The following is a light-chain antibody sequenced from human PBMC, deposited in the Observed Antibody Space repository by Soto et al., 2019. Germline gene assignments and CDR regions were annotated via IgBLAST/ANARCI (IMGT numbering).Light chain of an antibody. V-gene: IGKV3-15*01. CDR3: QQYNNWLIT. CDR2: GAS. CDR1: QSVSSN. Sequence: EIVMTQSPATLSVSPGERATLSCRASQSVSSNLAWYQQKPGQAPRLLIYGASTRATGIPARFSGSWSGTEFTLTISSLQCEDCAVYYCQQYNNWLITFGQGTRLEIK. J-gene: IGKJ5*01.